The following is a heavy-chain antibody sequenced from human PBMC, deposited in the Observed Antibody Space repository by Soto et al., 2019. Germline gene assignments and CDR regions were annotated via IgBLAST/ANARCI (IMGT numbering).Heavy chain of an antibody. CDR1: GGSISSSKW. J-gene: IGHJ4*02. V-gene: IGHV4-4*02. CDR3: AGKYSSGWWYFDY. CDR2: IYHSGST. D-gene: IGHD6-19*01. Sequence: SETLSLTCAVSGGSISSSKWWSWVRQPPGKGLEWIGEIYHSGSTNYNPSLKSRVTISVDKSRNQFSLKLSSVTAADTAVYYCAGKYSSGWWYFDYWGRGTLVTVSS.